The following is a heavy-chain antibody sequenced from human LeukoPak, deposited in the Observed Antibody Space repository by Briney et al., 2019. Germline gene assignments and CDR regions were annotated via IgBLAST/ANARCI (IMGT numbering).Heavy chain of an antibody. CDR2: IHRSGST. CDR3: AGTSSGYYSTDY. V-gene: IGHV4-38-2*02. CDR1: GYSSSIDYY. J-gene: IGHJ4*02. D-gene: IGHD5-12*01. Sequence: KPSETLSLTCTVSGYSSSIDYYWGWIRQSPGKGLEWIGSIHRSGSTYHNPSLKSRVTISGDTSKSQFSLRLTSVTAADTAVYYCAGTSSGYYSTDYWGQGTLVTVSS.